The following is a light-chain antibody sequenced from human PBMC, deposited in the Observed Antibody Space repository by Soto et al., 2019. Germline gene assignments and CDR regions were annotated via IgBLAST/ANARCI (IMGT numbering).Light chain of an antibody. CDR2: GAS. V-gene: IGKV3-15*01. Sequence: EIVMTQSPATLSVSSGERATLSCRASQSISSDLAWYQQKPGQAPRLLIYGASTRATGIPARFSGSGSGTEFTLTISSLQSEDFAVYYCQQYNIWPWTFGQGTKVEIK. CDR1: QSISSD. CDR3: QQYNIWPWT. J-gene: IGKJ1*01.